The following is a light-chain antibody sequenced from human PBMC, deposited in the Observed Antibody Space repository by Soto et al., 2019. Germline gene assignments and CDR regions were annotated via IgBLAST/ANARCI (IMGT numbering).Light chain of an antibody. CDR3: CAHAVIQNSV. CDR1: SSYVGGYNY. V-gene: IGLV2-8*01. CDR2: EVS. J-gene: IGLJ1*01. Sequence: QSVLTQPPSASGSPGQSVTISCTGTSSYVGGYNYVSWYQQHPGKAPNLLIYEVSKRPSGVPDRFSGSKSGNTASLTVSGLQAEYVADYYCCAHAVIQNSVFGTATKVTVL.